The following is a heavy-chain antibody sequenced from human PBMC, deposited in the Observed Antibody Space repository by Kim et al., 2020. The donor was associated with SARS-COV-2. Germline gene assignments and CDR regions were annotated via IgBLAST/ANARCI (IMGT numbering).Heavy chain of an antibody. Sequence: GGSMRLSCAASGFTFDDYTMHWVRQAPGKGLEWVSLISWDGGSTYYADSVKGRFTNTRDNSKNSLYLQMNSLRTEDTALYYCAKDTMVRGVHGMDVWGQGTTVTVSS. CDR1: GFTFDDYT. CDR2: ISWDGGST. D-gene: IGHD3-10*01. V-gene: IGHV3-43*01. CDR3: AKDTMVRGVHGMDV. J-gene: IGHJ6*02.